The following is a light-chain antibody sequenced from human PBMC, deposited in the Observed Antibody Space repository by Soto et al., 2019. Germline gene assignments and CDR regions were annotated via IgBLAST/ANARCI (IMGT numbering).Light chain of an antibody. CDR1: ESVTDY. CDR2: DVS. J-gene: IGKJ1*01. Sequence: PGGIGTLSCRASESVTDYLAWYQQKPGQAPRLLVYDVSNRAAGIPTRFSGGGSGTDFTLTISNVEPEDFAVYYCQQRSDWPWTFGQGTKVDIK. V-gene: IGKV3-11*01. CDR3: QQRSDWPWT.